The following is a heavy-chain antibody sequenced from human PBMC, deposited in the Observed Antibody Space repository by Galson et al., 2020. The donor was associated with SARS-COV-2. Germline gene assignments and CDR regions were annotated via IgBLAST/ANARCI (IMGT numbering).Heavy chain of an antibody. V-gene: IGHV6-1*01. CDR3: ARDELGAGFEI. D-gene: IGHD1-7*01. CDR1: GDSVSTNIGS. Sequence: SQTLSLTCAISGDSVSTNIGSWHWVRQSPSRGLEWLGRTYFRSKWYNDYAVYVKSRISINPDTSKNQFSLHLTSLTPDDTALYYCARDELGAGFEIWGQGTMVTVSS. CDR2: TYFRSKWYN. J-gene: IGHJ3*02.